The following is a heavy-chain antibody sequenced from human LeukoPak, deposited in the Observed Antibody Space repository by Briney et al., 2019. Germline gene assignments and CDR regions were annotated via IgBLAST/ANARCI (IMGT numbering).Heavy chain of an antibody. D-gene: IGHD3-10*01. CDR2: IYHSGST. V-gene: IGHV4-38-2*01. J-gene: IGHJ4*02. CDR3: ARAGYGSGSYGFYFDY. CDR1: GHFISSDYY. Sequence: SETLSLTCAVSGHFISSDYYWGWIWQPPGKGLEWIGSIYHSGSTYYNPSLKSRVTISLDTSKNQFSLKLSSVTAADTAVYYCARAGYGSGSYGFYFDYWGQGTLVTVSS.